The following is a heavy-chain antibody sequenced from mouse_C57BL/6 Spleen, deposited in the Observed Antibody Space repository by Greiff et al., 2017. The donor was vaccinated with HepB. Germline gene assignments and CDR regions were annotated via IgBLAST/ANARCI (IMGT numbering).Heavy chain of an antibody. Sequence: VQLQQSGPGLVAPSQSLSITCTVSGFSLTSYAISWVRQPPGKGLEWLGVIWTGGGTNYNSALKSRLSISKDNSKSQVFLKMNRLQTDDTARYYCAKKVYYGSSYDYFDYWGQGTTLTVSS. V-gene: IGHV2-9-1*01. CDR3: AKKVYYGSSYDYFDY. CDR1: GFSLTSYA. D-gene: IGHD1-1*01. CDR2: IWTGGGT. J-gene: IGHJ2*01.